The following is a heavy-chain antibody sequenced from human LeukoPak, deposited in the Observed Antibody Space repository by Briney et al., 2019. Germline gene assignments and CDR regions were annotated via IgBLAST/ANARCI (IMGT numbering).Heavy chain of an antibody. D-gene: IGHD5-12*01. CDR2: IYTSGST. Sequence: SQTLSLTCTVSGGSISSGSHYWSWIRQPAGKGLEWIGRIYTSGSTNYNPSLKSRVTISVDTSKNQFSLKLSSVTAADTAVYYCARDPSKWLIPSYMDVWGKGTTVTVSS. J-gene: IGHJ6*03. CDR1: GGSISSGSHY. CDR3: ARDPSKWLIPSYMDV. V-gene: IGHV4-61*02.